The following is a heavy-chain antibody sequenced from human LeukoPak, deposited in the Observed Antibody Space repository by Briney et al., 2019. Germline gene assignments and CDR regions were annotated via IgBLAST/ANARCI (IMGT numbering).Heavy chain of an antibody. V-gene: IGHV1-69*13. CDR3: ARDGGNSGSGSYYAPDY. D-gene: IGHD3-10*01. J-gene: IGHJ4*02. CDR1: GGTFSSYA. Sequence: SVKVSCKASGGTFSSYAISWVRQAPGQGLEWMGGIIPIFGTANYAQKFQGRVTITADESTSTAYMELSSLRSEDTAVYYCARDGGNSGSGSYYAPDYWGQGTLVTVSS. CDR2: IIPIFGTA.